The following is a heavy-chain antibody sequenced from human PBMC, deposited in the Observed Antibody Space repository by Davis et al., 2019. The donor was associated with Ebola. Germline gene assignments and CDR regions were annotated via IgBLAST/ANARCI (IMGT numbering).Heavy chain of an antibody. CDR1: GFTFSNAW. Sequence: GGSLRLSCAASGFTFSNAWMNWVRQAPGKGLEWVANIKQDGSEKYYVDSVKGRFTISRDNAKNSLYLQMNSLRAEDTAVYYCARVRWLQGIYFDYWGQGTLVTVSS. J-gene: IGHJ4*02. V-gene: IGHV3-7*01. CDR3: ARVRWLQGIYFDY. CDR2: IKQDGSEK. D-gene: IGHD5-24*01.